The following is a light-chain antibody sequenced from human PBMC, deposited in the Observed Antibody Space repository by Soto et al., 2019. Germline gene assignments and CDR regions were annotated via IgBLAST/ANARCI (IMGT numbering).Light chain of an antibody. CDR2: HVS. CDR3: SSYTSSTTYV. Sequence: QSVLTQPASVSGSPGQSITISCTGSSSDLGGYNYVSWYQQHPDKAPKLMIYHVSNRPSGISSRFSGSKSGNTASLTISGLQAEDEADYYCSSYTSSTTYVFGTGTKVTVL. J-gene: IGLJ1*01. V-gene: IGLV2-14*01. CDR1: SSDLGGYNY.